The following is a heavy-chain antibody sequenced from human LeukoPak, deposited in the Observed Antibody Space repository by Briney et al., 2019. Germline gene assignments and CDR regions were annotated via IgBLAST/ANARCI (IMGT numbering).Heavy chain of an antibody. Sequence: PGRSLRLSCAASGFTFSTYAMHWVRQAPGKGLDWVAVMSYDGTSEYYADSVRGRFTISRDHSNDMLYLQMDSLRDEDTALYYCVRDRRDGYNLAYHFDSWGQGTLVTVSS. D-gene: IGHD5-24*01. CDR2: MSYDGTSE. J-gene: IGHJ4*02. V-gene: IGHV3-30-3*01. CDR3: VRDRRDGYNLAYHFDS. CDR1: GFTFSTYA.